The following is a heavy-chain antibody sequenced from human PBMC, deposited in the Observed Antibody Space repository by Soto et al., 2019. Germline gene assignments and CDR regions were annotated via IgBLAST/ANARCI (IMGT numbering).Heavy chain of an antibody. Sequence: QVQLQQWGAGLLKPSETLSLTCAVYGGSFSGYYWSWIRQPPGKGLEWIGEINHSGSTNYNPSLKSRVTISVDTSKNQFSLKLSSVTAADTAVYYCARGDYYGSGNAFDIWGQGTMVTVSS. D-gene: IGHD3-10*01. CDR1: GGSFSGYY. J-gene: IGHJ3*02. V-gene: IGHV4-34*01. CDR3: ARGDYYGSGNAFDI. CDR2: INHSGST.